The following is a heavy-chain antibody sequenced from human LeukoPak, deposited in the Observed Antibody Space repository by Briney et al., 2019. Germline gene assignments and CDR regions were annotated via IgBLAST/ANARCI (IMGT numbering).Heavy chain of an antibody. CDR3: ARDTPWGPRLPFDY. V-gene: IGHV3-48*03. CDR2: ISSSGSTI. CDR1: GFTFSSYE. J-gene: IGHJ4*02. D-gene: IGHD6-25*01. Sequence: GGSLRLSCAASGFTFSSYEMNWVRQAPGKGLEWVSYISSSGSTIYYADSVKGRFTISRDNAKNSLYLQMNSLRAEDTAVYYCARDTPWGPRLPFDYWGQGTLVTVSS.